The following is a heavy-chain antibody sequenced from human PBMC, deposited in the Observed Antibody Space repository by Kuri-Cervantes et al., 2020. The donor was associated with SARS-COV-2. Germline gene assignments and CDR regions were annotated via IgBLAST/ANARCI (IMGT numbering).Heavy chain of an antibody. CDR3: ARVGHHFSTDFWSGYREASNWFDP. J-gene: IGHJ5*02. V-gene: IGHV4-39*01. CDR1: GGSISSSSYY. Sequence: GSLRLSCTVSGGSISSSSYYWGWIRQPPGKGLEWIGSIYYSGSTYYNPSLKSRVTISVDTSKNQFSLKLSSVTAADTAVYCCARVGHHFSTDFWSGYREASNWFDPWGQGTLVTVSS. CDR2: IYYSGST. D-gene: IGHD3-3*01.